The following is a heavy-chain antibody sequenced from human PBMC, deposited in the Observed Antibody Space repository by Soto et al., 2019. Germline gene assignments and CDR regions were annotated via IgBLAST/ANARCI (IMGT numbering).Heavy chain of an antibody. D-gene: IGHD1-1*01. CDR2: IYYSGST. Sequence: SETLSLTCTVSGGSISSSSYYWGWIRQPPGKGLEWIGSIYYSGSTYYNPSLKSRVTISVDTSKNQFSLKLSSVTAADTAVYYCAREGPTGTTGYYWGQGTLVTVSS. CDR1: GGSISSSSYY. CDR3: AREGPTGTTGYY. V-gene: IGHV4-39*02. J-gene: IGHJ4*02.